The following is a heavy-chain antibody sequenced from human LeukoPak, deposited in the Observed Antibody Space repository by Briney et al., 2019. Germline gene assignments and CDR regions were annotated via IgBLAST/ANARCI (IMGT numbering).Heavy chain of an antibody. J-gene: IGHJ5*02. Sequence: PGGSLRLSCAASGFTFSSYGMHWVRQAPGKGLEWVAVIWYDGSNKYYADSVKGRFTISRDNSKTTLYLQMNSLRAEDTAVYYCARENYDILTGYYSGSGWFDPWGQGTLVTVSA. V-gene: IGHV3-33*01. CDR3: ARENYDILTGYYSGSGWFDP. D-gene: IGHD3-9*01. CDR2: IWYDGSNK. CDR1: GFTFSSYG.